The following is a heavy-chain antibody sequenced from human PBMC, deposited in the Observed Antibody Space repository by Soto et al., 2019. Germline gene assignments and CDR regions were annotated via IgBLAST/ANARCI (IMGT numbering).Heavy chain of an antibody. J-gene: IGHJ6*02. D-gene: IGHD3-3*01. Sequence: LRLSCAASGFTFSSYGMHWVRQAPGKGLEWVAVIWYDGSNKYYADSVKGRFTISRDNSKNTLYLQMNSLRAEDTAVYYCARDSIFGVVPIYCMDDWCQGTTVAVFS. CDR1: GFTFSSYG. CDR3: ARDSIFGVVPIYCMDD. CDR2: IWYDGSNK. V-gene: IGHV3-33*01.